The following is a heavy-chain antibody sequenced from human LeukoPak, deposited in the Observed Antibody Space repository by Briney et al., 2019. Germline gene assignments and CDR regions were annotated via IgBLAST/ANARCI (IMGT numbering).Heavy chain of an antibody. CDR2: INHSGSI. CDR3: AIFAMVIR. Sequence: SETLSLTCAIYGGSFSGYYWSWIRQPPGKGLEWIGEINHSGSINFNPSLKSRVTISVDTSKNQFPLNLSSVTAADTAVYYCAIFAMVIRWGQGTLVTVSS. D-gene: IGHD3-3*01. J-gene: IGHJ4*02. CDR1: GGSFSGYY. V-gene: IGHV4-34*01.